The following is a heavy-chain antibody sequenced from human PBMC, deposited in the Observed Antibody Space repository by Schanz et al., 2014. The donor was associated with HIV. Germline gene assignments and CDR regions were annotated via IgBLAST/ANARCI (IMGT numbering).Heavy chain of an antibody. CDR1: GFTFSGYS. V-gene: IGHV3-48*02. CDR2: ISSSGTTI. CDR3: GRDRSNTWYWDPFDY. Sequence: VQLVESGGGLVKPGGSLRLSCAASGFTFSGYSMNWVRQAPGKGLEWISYISSSGTTISYAHSVKGRFTISRDNAKNSLYLQMNSLRDEDTAVYYCGRDRSNTWYWDPFDYWGQGTLVTVSS. J-gene: IGHJ4*02. D-gene: IGHD6-13*01.